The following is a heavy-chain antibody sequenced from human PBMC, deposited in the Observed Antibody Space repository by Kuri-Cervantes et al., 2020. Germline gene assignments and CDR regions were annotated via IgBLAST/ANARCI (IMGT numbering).Heavy chain of an antibody. D-gene: IGHD6-13*01. J-gene: IGHJ5*02. V-gene: IGHV3-30*03. CDR1: GFTFSSYG. CDR2: ISDDGSNK. Sequence: GESLKISCAASGFTFSSYGMHWVRQAPGKGLEWVAVISDDGSNKYYADSVKGRSTISRDNSKNTLYLQMNSLRAEDTAVYYCARANGIATNKNWFDPWGQGTLVTVSS. CDR3: ARANGIATNKNWFDP.